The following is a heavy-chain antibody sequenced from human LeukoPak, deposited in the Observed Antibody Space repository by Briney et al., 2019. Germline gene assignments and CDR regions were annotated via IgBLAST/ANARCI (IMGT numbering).Heavy chain of an antibody. V-gene: IGHV3-11*01. Sequence: GGSLRLSCTVSGFTFGDYPMSWVRRAPGKGLEWVSYISSSGNTIYYADSVKGRFTISRDNAKNSLYLQMNSLRAEDTAVYYCAREARQGGLGDYIPLDYWGQGTLVTVSS. CDR2: ISSSGNTI. CDR1: GFTFGDYP. D-gene: IGHD4-17*01. CDR3: AREARQGGLGDYIPLDY. J-gene: IGHJ4*02.